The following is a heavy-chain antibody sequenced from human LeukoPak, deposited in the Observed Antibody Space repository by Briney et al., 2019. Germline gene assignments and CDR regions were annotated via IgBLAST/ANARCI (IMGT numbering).Heavy chain of an antibody. CDR3: ANRMSF. CDR2: IYSGGNS. V-gene: IGHV3-53*05. J-gene: IGHJ4*02. D-gene: IGHD3-10*01. Sequence: GGSLRLSCAASGVNVSSDYMSWVRQAPGKGLEWVSLIYSGGNSYYADSVKGRFTIYRDNSKNTLHLQMSSLTTEDTAIYYCANRMSFGGPGTLVTVSS. CDR1: GVNVSSDY.